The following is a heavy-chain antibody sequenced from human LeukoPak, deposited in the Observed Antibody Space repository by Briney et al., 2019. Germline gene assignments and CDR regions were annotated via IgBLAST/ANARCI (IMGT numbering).Heavy chain of an antibody. V-gene: IGHV4-34*01. CDR2: INHRRST. J-gene: IGHJ4*02. CDR1: GGSFSGYY. Sequence: SETLSLTCAVYGGSFSGYYWTWIRQPPRKGLEWIGEINHRRSTNYNPSLKSRVTISVDTSKNQFSLKLSSVTAADTAVYYCARSVSGSGYKLDYWDQGTLVTVSS. CDR3: ARSVSGSGYKLDY. D-gene: IGHD3-22*01.